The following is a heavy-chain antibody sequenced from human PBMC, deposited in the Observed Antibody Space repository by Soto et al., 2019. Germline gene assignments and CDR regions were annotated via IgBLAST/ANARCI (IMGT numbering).Heavy chain of an antibody. CDR3: ARDNSSSWYGQTNWFDP. CDR1: GFTISSYG. D-gene: IGHD6-13*01. CDR2: IWYDGSNK. J-gene: IGHJ5*02. Sequence: SGGSLRLSWAASGFTISSYGMHWVRQAPGKGLEWVAVIWYDGSNKYYADSVKGRFTISRDNSKNTLYLQMNSLRAEDTAVYYCARDNSSSWYGQTNWFDPWGQGTLVTVSS. V-gene: IGHV3-33*01.